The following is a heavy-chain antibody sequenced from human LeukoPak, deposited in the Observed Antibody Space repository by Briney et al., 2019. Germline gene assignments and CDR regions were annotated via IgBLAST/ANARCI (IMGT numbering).Heavy chain of an antibody. CDR2: IYTSGST. J-gene: IGHJ5*02. CDR1: GGSISSYY. Sequence: SETLSLTCTVSGGSISSYYWSWIQQPAGKGLEWIGRIYTSGSTNYNPSLKSRVTMSVDTSKNQFSLKLSSVTAADTAVYYCARARIQDIAVARTRESGGSWFDPWGQGTLVTVSS. D-gene: IGHD6-19*01. CDR3: ARARIQDIAVARTRESGGSWFDP. V-gene: IGHV4-4*07.